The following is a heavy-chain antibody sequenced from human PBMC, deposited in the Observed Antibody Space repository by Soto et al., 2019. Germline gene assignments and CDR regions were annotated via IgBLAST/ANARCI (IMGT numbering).Heavy chain of an antibody. CDR1: GDSISSSSYY. D-gene: IGHD6-19*01. CDR2: IHYRANS. CDR3: ARPLQFAVSGFDP. V-gene: IGHV4-39*01. Sequence: SETLSLTCAVSGDSISSSSYYWAWIRQPPGKGLEWIGSIHYRANSYYSPSLKSRITISVDTSKNQISLRLSSVTAADTAVYYCARPLQFAVSGFDPWGQGTLVTVSS. J-gene: IGHJ5*02.